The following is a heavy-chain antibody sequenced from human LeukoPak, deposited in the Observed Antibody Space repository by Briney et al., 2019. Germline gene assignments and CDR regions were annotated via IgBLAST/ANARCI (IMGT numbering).Heavy chain of an antibody. D-gene: IGHD1/OR15-1a*01. CDR2: FYLDGRT. Sequence: TSDTLSLTCSVSGGSIFSSSFSWGWIRQPPGKRLEWIGNFYLDGRTYYNPSFKSRVTISADTSKDDFSLMLNSVSAADTAVYYCARRPAEEQYREFFDYWGQGTLVTVSS. J-gene: IGHJ4*02. V-gene: IGHV4-39*01. CDR1: GGSIFSSSFS. CDR3: ARRPAEEQYREFFDY.